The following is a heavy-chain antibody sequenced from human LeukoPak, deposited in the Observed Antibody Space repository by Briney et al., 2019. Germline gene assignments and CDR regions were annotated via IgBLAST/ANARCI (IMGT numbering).Heavy chain of an antibody. J-gene: IGHJ6*03. CDR1: GYTFTSYD. CDR3: ARDLKYYYYYYMDV. V-gene: IGHV1-8*03. CDR2: MNPNSGNT. Sequence: ASVKVSCKASGYTFTSYDINWVRQATGQGLEWMGWMNPNSGNTGYAQKFQGRVTITRNTSINTAYMELSSLRSEDTAVYYCARDLKYYYYYYMDVWGKGTTVTVSS.